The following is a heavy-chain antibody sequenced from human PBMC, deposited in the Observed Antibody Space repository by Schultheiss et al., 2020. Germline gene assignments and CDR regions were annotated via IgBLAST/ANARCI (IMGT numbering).Heavy chain of an antibody. D-gene: IGHD3-16*01. CDR3: ARVKGGLKPVDY. CDR1: GGSISSGGYS. J-gene: IGHJ4*02. Sequence: SETLSLTCAVSGGSISSGGYSWSWIRQPPGKGLEWIGYIYHSGSTYYNPSLKSRVTISVDRSKNQFSLKLSSVTAADTAVYYCARVKGGLKPVDYWGQGTLVTVSS. CDR2: IYHSGST. V-gene: IGHV4-30-2*01.